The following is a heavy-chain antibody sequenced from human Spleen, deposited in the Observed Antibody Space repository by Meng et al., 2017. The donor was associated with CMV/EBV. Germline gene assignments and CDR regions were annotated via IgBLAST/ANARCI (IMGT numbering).Heavy chain of an antibody. CDR1: GASFYSYP. V-gene: IGHV1-69*05. CDR2: VIPIFGTI. J-gene: IGHJ4*02. Sequence: SCKVSGASFYSYPFNWVRQAPGQGLEWMGVVIPIFGTIEYAEKFQGRVTITTDEATTTAYMELSSLKSDDTAVYYCARDRTRNRFDYWGQGTLVTVSS. CDR3: ARDRTRNRFDY. D-gene: IGHD1-14*01.